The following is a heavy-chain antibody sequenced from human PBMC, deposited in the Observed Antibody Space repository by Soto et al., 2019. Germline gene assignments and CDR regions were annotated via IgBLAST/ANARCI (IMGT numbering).Heavy chain of an antibody. CDR1: GFTFSSYW. CDR2: INSDGSST. Sequence: EVQLVESGGGLVQPGGSLRLSCAASGFTFSSYWLHWVRQAPGEGLVWVSRINSDGSSTRYADSVKGRFTISRDNAKNTLYLQMNSLRAEDTAVYYCARESEDLTSNFDYWGQGTLVTVSS. CDR3: ARESEDLTSNFDY. V-gene: IGHV3-74*01. J-gene: IGHJ4*02.